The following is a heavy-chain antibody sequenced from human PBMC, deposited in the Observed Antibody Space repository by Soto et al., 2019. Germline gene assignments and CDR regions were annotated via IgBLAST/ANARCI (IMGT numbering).Heavy chain of an antibody. J-gene: IGHJ6*02. D-gene: IGHD3-10*01. CDR1: GGSISSSSYY. V-gene: IGHV4-39*01. CDR2: IYYSGST. CDR3: ARPFGFGELLYGPYYYYGMDV. Sequence: PSETLSLTCTVSGGSISSSSYYWGWIRQPPGKGLEWIGSIYYSGSTYYNPSLKSRVTISVDTSKNQFSLKLSSVTAADTAVYYCARPFGFGELLYGPYYYYGMDVWGQGTTVTVSS.